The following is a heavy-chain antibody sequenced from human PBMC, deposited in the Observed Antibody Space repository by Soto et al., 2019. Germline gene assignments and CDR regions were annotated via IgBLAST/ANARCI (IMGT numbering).Heavy chain of an antibody. V-gene: IGHV4-31*03. Sequence: QVQLQESGPGLVKPSQTLSLTCTVSGGSISSGGYYWSWIRQHPGKGLEWIGYIYYSGSTYYNPSLKRRVTISVDTSKNQFSLKLSSVTAADTAVYDCARSPEATVTAFDYWGQGTLVTVSS. CDR3: ARSPEATVTAFDY. J-gene: IGHJ4*02. CDR1: GGSISSGGYY. D-gene: IGHD4-17*01. CDR2: IYYSGST.